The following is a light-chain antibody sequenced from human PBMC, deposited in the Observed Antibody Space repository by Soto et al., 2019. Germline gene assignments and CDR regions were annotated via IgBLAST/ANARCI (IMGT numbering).Light chain of an antibody. CDR3: QQSFSTPYT. V-gene: IGKV1-39*01. J-gene: IGKJ2*01. CDR2: TAS. Sequence: DIQMTQSPSSLSASVGDSVTIPCRASQRINKYLNWYQQRSGRAPRLLIHTASSLHGGVPSRFSGSGSGSDFTLTISSLQPEDFATYFCQQSFSTPYTFGQGTKWEI. CDR1: QRINKY.